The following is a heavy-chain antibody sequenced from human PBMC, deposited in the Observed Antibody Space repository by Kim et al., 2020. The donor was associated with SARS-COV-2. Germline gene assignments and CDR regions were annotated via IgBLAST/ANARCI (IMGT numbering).Heavy chain of an antibody. CDR3: ARHDWFDP. Sequence: GGSLRLSCAASGFTVSADHRSWVRQAPGKGLEWVSLLFSDSRTFYADSVKGRFTISRDDSRNTVYLEMNSLRPEDMAAYYCARHDWFDPWGHGTQVTVSS. CDR2: LFSDSRT. V-gene: IGHV3-53*01. CDR1: GFTVSADH. J-gene: IGHJ5*02.